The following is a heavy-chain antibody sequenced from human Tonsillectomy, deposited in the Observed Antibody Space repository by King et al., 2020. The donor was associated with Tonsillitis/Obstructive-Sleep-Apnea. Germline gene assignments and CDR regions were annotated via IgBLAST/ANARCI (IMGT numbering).Heavy chain of an antibody. V-gene: IGHV3-23*04. CDR2: ISGSGENT. D-gene: IGHD2-2*01. CDR3: ARPPPGSSTSCHRVDY. CDR1: GISFSSYV. Sequence: VQLVESGGGLVQPGGSLRLSCTASGISFSSYVMSWVRQAPGRGLEWVSAISGSGENTYYVDSVKGRFTISRDNSKNTLYLQMNSLRAEDTAGYYWARPPPGSSTSCHRVDYWGQGSLVTVSS. J-gene: IGHJ4*02.